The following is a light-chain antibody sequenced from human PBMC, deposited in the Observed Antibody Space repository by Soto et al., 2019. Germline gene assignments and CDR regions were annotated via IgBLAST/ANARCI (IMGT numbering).Light chain of an antibody. CDR3: QQYNNWPLT. CDR2: DAS. CDR1: QDISNH. J-gene: IGKJ5*01. Sequence: DIQMTQSPSSLSASVGGRVTITCQASQDISNHLNWYQQKPGKAPRLLIYDASNLETGVTSRFSGSGSGTEFTLTISSLQSEDFAVYYCQQYNNWPLTFGQGTRLEIK. V-gene: IGKV1-33*01.